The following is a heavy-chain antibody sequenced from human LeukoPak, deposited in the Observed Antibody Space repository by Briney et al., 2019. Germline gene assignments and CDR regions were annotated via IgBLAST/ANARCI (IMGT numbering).Heavy chain of an antibody. D-gene: IGHD3-3*01. CDR1: GDSISSGDYY. Sequence: PSETLSLTCTVSGDSISSGDYYWRWVRQPPGKGLEWIGYIYYSGSTYYNPSLKSRVTISVDTSKNQFSLKLSSVTAADTAVYYCARGVRFLEYFDYWGQGTLVTVSS. J-gene: IGHJ4*02. CDR3: ARGVRFLEYFDY. V-gene: IGHV4-30-4*01. CDR2: IYYSGST.